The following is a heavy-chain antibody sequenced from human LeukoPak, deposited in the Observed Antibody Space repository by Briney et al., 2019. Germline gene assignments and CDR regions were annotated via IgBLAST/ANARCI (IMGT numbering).Heavy chain of an antibody. V-gene: IGHV3-48*01. CDR2: ISRSSSTI. CDR1: GFTLSAYT. J-gene: IGHJ4*02. Sequence: GGSLRLSCAASGFTLSAYTMNWVRQAPGKGLEWVSYISRSSSTIYYADSVKGRFTISRDSSKNTLYLQMNSLRPEDTAVYYCARARPSMWIDYWGQGTLVTVSS. D-gene: IGHD5-12*01. CDR3: ARARPSMWIDY.